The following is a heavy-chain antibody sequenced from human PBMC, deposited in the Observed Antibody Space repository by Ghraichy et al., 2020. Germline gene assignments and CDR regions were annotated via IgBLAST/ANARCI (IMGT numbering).Heavy chain of an antibody. J-gene: IGHJ3*01. CDR1: GFNFKNSW. CDR3: AKEPVITVFDV. CDR2: LNGDGDNI. D-gene: IGHD3-22*01. V-gene: IGHV3-74*01. Sequence: GESLNISCAASGFNFKNSWMHWVRQPPGKGLVWVSRLNGDGDNIAYADSVNGRFTISRDNAKNTLYLQMNSLRAEDTAIYYCAKEPVITVFDVWGQGTTVTVSS.